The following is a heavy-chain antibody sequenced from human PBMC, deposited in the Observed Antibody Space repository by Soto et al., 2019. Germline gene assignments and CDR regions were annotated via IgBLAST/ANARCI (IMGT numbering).Heavy chain of an antibody. Sequence: PSETLSLTCSVSGDSVSDVYWSWIRQSPGKGLEWIGYVHYVGTTKYNPSHKSRVTISVDTSKKQFSLNLRSVTAADTAVYYCTRLNYYDTSGYPYFFDYWGQGAPVTVSS. V-gene: IGHV4-59*02. J-gene: IGHJ4*02. CDR2: VHYVGTT. D-gene: IGHD3-22*01. CDR1: GDSVSDVY. CDR3: TRLNYYDTSGYPYFFDY.